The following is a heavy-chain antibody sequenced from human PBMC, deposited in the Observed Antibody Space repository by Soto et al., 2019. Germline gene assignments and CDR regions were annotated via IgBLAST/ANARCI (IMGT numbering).Heavy chain of an antibody. Sequence: QVQLVESGGGVVQPGRSLRLSCAASGFTFSSYGMHWVRQAPGKGLEWVAVIWYDGSNKYYADSVKGRFTISRDNSKNTLYLQMNSLRAEDTAVYYCAREGLYGSGSYLDVWGQGTTVTVSS. V-gene: IGHV3-33*01. J-gene: IGHJ6*02. CDR3: AREGLYGSGSYLDV. D-gene: IGHD3-10*01. CDR1: GFTFSSYG. CDR2: IWYDGSNK.